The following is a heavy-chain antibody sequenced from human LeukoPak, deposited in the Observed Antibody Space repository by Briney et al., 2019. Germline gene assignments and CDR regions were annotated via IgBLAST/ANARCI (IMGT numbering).Heavy chain of an antibody. V-gene: IGHV3-23*01. D-gene: IGHD5-12*01. J-gene: IGHJ4*02. CDR3: AKDNDPRAYSAYDSYDY. Sequence: GGSLGLSCAASGFTFTTYAMSWVRQAPGKGLEWVSAISNTGDSTYHADSVKGRFTISRDNSKNTLFLQMNSLRAEDTAVYYCAKDNDPRAYSAYDSYDYWGQGTLVTVSS. CDR2: ISNTGDST. CDR1: GFTFTTYA.